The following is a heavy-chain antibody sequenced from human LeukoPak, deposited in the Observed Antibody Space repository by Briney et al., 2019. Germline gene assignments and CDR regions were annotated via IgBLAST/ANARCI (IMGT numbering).Heavy chain of an antibody. Sequence: PGGSLRLSCAASGFTFSDYYMSWIRQAPGKGLEWVSYISSSGSTIYYADSAKGRFTISRDNSKNTLYLQMNSLRAEDTAVYYCARELYVYYFDYWGQGTLVTVSS. D-gene: IGHD3-3*01. CDR3: ARELYVYYFDY. CDR2: ISSSGSTI. V-gene: IGHV3-11*04. CDR1: GFTFSDYY. J-gene: IGHJ4*02.